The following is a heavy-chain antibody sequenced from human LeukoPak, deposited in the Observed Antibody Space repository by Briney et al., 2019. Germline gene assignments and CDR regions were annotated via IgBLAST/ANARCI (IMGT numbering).Heavy chain of an antibody. Sequence: SETLSLTCSVYSGSFSGYYWSWIRQPPGKGLEWIGEINHSVGTNYNPSLKSRVTMSLDTSKNQFSLKLSSVTAADTAIYYCARPPGIAAAWFDPWGQGTLVTVSS. D-gene: IGHD6-13*01. CDR3: ARPPGIAAAWFDP. J-gene: IGHJ5*02. CDR2: INHSVGT. CDR1: SGSFSGYY. V-gene: IGHV4-34*01.